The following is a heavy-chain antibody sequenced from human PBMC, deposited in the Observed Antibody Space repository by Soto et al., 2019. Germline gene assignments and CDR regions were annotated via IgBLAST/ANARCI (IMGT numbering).Heavy chain of an antibody. CDR3: ARSYYDTTGFPVDP. CDR2: IYHSGSF. J-gene: IGHJ5*02. CDR1: GASVSTGY. Sequence: SETLSLTCTVSGASVSTGYWSWIRQPPGKGLEWIGYIYHSGSFNYNPSLTSRVTISVDTSKNQFSLKATSVTAADTAVYYCARSYYDTTGFPVDPWGQGTLVTVSS. D-gene: IGHD3-22*01. V-gene: IGHV4-4*09.